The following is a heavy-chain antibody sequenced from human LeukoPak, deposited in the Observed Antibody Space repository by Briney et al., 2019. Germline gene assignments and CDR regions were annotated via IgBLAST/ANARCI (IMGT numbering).Heavy chain of an antibody. CDR2: IYYSGST. Sequence: GSLRLSCAASGFTFSSYAVSWVRQAPGKGLEWIGSIYYSGSTYYNPSLKSRVTISVDTSKNQFSLKLSSVTAADTAVYYCARRGQLWLIDYWGQGTLVTVSS. V-gene: IGHV4-39*01. D-gene: IGHD5-18*01. CDR3: ARRGQLWLIDY. J-gene: IGHJ4*02. CDR1: GFTFSSYA.